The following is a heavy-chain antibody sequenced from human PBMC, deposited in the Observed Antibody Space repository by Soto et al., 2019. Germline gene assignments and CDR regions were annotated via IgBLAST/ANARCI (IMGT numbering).Heavy chain of an antibody. CDR2: VFHSGSV. Sequence: SETLSLTCSVSGGSISSDYYLWAWIRQPPGKGLEWIGSVFHSGSVYYNPSLKSRVTISVDTSKNQFSLKLSSVTAAYIAVYYSERGWGIIFEYCGQGNLVT. D-gene: IGHD7-27*01. CDR1: GGSISSDYYL. CDR3: ERGWGIIFEY. J-gene: IGHJ4*02. V-gene: IGHV4-39*01.